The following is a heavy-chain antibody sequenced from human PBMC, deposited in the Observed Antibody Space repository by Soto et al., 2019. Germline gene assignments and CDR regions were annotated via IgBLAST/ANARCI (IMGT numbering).Heavy chain of an antibody. V-gene: IGHV3-30*18. Sequence: QVQLVESGGGVVQPGGSLRLSCAASGFTFSSYGMHWVRQAPGKGLEGVAVISFDGGKRFYADSVRGRLTISRDTSKNMVHLQMNSLRREATALYYCAKARVHYASRSPGWLDSWGQGTLVTVSS. CDR1: GFTFSSYG. CDR2: ISFDGGKR. CDR3: AKARVHYASRSPGWLDS. J-gene: IGHJ5*01. D-gene: IGHD3-10*01.